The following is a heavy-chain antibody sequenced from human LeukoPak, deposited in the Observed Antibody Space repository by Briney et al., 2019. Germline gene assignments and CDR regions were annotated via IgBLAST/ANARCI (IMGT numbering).Heavy chain of an antibody. CDR3: ARSLMAGSSTSCYDY. CDR1: GFTFSSYS. D-gene: IGHD2-2*01. CDR2: ISSSSSYI. Sequence: GGSLRLSCAASGFTFSSYSMNWVRQAPGKGLEWVSSISSSSSYIYYADSVKGRFTISRDNAKNSLYLQMNSLIAEDTAVYYCARSLMAGSSTSCYDYWGQGTLVTVSS. V-gene: IGHV3-21*01. J-gene: IGHJ4*02.